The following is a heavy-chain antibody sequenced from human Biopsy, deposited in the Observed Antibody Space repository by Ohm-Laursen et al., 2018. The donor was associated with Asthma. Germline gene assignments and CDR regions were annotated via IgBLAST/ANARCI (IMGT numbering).Heavy chain of an antibody. Sequence: SLRLSCAASGFTFSSYSMHWVRQAPGRGPEYVSFISTDGSNKFYADSVKGRFTVSRDNSKHTLYPHMTGLRADDTGVYYCVKDHSAGYYYFDDWGQGAQVTVPS. CDR1: GFTFSSYS. D-gene: IGHD2-21*01. CDR3: VKDHSAGYYYFDD. V-gene: IGHV3-64D*08. CDR2: ISTDGSNK. J-gene: IGHJ4*02.